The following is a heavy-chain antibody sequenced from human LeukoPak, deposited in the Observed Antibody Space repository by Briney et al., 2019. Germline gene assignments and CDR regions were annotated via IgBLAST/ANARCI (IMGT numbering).Heavy chain of an antibody. CDR2: IWYDGSNK. Sequence: GGSLRLSCAASGFTFSSYGMHWVRQAPGKGLEWVAVIWYDGSNKYYADSVKGRFTISRDNSKNTLYLQMNSLRAEDTAVYYCARDIELLWFGELMPVTGDGYYYGMDVWGQGTTVTVSS. V-gene: IGHV3-33*01. CDR1: GFTFSSYG. D-gene: IGHD3-10*01. CDR3: ARDIELLWFGELMPVTGDGYYYGMDV. J-gene: IGHJ6*02.